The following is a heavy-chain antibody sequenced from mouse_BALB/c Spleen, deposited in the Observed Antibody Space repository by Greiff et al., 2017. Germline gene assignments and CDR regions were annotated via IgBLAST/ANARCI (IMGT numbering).Heavy chain of an antibody. CDR2: IDPENGDT. Sequence: VHVKQSGAELVRSGASVKLSCTASGFNIKDYYMHWVKQRPEQGLEWIGWIDPENGDTEYAPKFQGKATMTADTSSNTAYLQLSSLTSEDTAVYYCNGGDYWGQGTSVTVSS. V-gene: IGHV14-4*02. CDR1: GFNIKDYY. CDR3: NGGDY. J-gene: IGHJ4*01.